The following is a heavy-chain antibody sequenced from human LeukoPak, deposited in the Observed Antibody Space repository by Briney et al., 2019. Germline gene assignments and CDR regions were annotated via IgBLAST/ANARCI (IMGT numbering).Heavy chain of an antibody. D-gene: IGHD3-9*01. Sequence: TNTGNPTYAQGFTGRFVFSLDTSVSTAYLQISSLKAEDTAVYYCARPNRYYDILSGNWFDPWGQGTLVTVSS. V-gene: IGHV7-4-1*02. J-gene: IGHJ5*02. CDR2: TNTGNP. CDR3: ARPNRYYDILSGNWFDP.